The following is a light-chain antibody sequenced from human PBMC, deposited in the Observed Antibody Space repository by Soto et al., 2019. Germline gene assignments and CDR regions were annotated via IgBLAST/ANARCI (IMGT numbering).Light chain of an antibody. CDR2: END. J-gene: IGLJ1*01. CDR3: GTWDSILSIFV. CDR1: SSNIGRNY. Sequence: QSVLTQPPSVSAAPGQKVTMSCSGGSSNIGRNYVSWHQQVPGTAPKLLIYENDKRPSGVPDRFSGSKSGTSATLGITGLLTGDEADYYCGTWDSILSIFVFGTGTKVTVL. V-gene: IGLV1-51*02.